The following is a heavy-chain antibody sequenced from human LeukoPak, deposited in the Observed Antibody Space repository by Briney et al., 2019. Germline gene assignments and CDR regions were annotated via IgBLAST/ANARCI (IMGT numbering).Heavy chain of an antibody. J-gene: IGHJ4*02. CDR3: AKGGGYSGYDHYFDY. D-gene: IGHD5-12*01. CDR2: LSGSADGI. Sequence: TGGSLRLSCAASGFTFNNYAMSWVRQAPGKGLEWVSALSGSADGIYYADSVKGRFTISRDNSQNTLYLQMNSLRAEDTAVYYCAKGGGYSGYDHYFDYWGQGTLVTVSS. V-gene: IGHV3-23*01. CDR1: GFTFNNYA.